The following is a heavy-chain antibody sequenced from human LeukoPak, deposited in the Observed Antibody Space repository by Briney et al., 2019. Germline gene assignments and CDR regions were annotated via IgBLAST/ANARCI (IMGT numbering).Heavy chain of an antibody. CDR2: INEDGSII. V-gene: IGHV3-74*01. D-gene: IGHD7-27*01. J-gene: IGHJ5*02. CDR3: AKDTAIVNWGGWFDP. CDR1: GFTFSSYW. Sequence: PGGSLRLSCAASGFTFSSYWMHWVRQAPGKGLEWVSRINEDGSIITYADSVKGRFTISRDNAENSLYLQMNSLRAEDTALYYCAKDTAIVNWGGWFDPWGQGTLVTVSS.